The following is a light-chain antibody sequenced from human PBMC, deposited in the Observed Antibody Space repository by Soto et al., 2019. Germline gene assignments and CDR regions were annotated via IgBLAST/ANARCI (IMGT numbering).Light chain of an antibody. CDR1: QSVSSL. CDR2: DAS. J-gene: IGKJ3*01. CDR3: HQRSNWPPS. Sequence: EIVLTQSPATLSLSPGERATLSCRASQSVSSLLGWYQQKPGQAPRLLIYDASNRATGIPARFSGSGSGTDFTLTISSLEPEDVAIYYCHQRSNWPPSFGPGTTVDI. V-gene: IGKV3-11*01.